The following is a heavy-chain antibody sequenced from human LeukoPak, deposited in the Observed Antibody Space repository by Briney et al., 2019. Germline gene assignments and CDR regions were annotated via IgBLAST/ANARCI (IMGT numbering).Heavy chain of an antibody. CDR1: GFTFSTYC. CDR2: ICPDGTVT. CDR3: VRDFRSADY. Sequence: GGSVRLSCAASGFTFSTYCMHWVRLAPGKGPMWVSRICPDGTVTNYADSAKARFIISRDNARNTVYLQMNSLRVEDTAVYYCVRDFRSADYWGQGTLVTVSS. V-gene: IGHV3-74*01. J-gene: IGHJ4*02.